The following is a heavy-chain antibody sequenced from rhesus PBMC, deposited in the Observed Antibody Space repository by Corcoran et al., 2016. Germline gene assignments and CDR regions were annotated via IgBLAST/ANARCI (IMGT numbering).Heavy chain of an antibody. Sequence: DVQLVESGGGLVKPGGSLRLSCVASGFTFSSYEMHWVRQAPGKGLDCVSVISEIGGTIYDAEAGKGRVTISRDNAKNSLFLQMNSLRAEDTAVYYCTRNYDDSGYYTGGYFDYWGQGVLVTVSS. V-gene: IGHV3-100*02. J-gene: IGHJ4*01. CDR2: ISEIGGTI. CDR1: GFTFSSYE. CDR3: TRNYDDSGYYTGGYFDY. D-gene: IGHD3-28*01.